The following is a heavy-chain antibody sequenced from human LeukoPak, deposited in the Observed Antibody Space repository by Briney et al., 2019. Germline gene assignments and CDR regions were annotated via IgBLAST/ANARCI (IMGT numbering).Heavy chain of an antibody. V-gene: IGHV1-18*01. D-gene: IGHD3-22*01. Sequence: GASVKVSFTASGYTFTSFGISWVRQAPGQGLEWMGWINTYDGSTKYAQKLQDRVTMTTDTSTNTAYMELGSLSSDDAAVYYCARDIYYYDTTDPKIRSDYWGQGTLVTVSS. CDR3: ARDIYYYDTTDPKIRSDY. J-gene: IGHJ4*02. CDR1: GYTFTSFG. CDR2: INTYDGST.